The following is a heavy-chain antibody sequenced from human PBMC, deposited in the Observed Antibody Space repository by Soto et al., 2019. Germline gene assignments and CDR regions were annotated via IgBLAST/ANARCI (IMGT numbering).Heavy chain of an antibody. D-gene: IGHD1-26*01. CDR1: GGSISSSSYY. CDR2: IYYSGST. V-gene: IGHV4-39*01. CDR3: ARHAGGAGNWFDP. Sequence: QLQLQESVPGLVKPSETLSLTCTVSGGSISSSSYYWGWIRQPPGKGLEWIGSIYYSGSTYYNPSLKSRVTISVDTSKNQFSLKLSSVTAADTAVFYCARHAGGAGNWFDPWGQGTLVTVSS. J-gene: IGHJ5*02.